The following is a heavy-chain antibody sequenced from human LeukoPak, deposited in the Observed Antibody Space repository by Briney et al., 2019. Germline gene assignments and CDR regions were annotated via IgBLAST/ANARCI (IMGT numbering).Heavy chain of an antibody. D-gene: IGHD3-9*01. Sequence: SETLSLTCTVSGGSISSYYWSLIRQPAGKGLEWIGRIYTSGSTNYNPSLKSRVTMSVDTSKNQFSLKLSSVTAADTAVYYCAREAPARYGENFDYWGQGTLVTVSS. CDR2: IYTSGST. CDR1: GGSISSYY. CDR3: AREAPARYGENFDY. V-gene: IGHV4-4*07. J-gene: IGHJ4*02.